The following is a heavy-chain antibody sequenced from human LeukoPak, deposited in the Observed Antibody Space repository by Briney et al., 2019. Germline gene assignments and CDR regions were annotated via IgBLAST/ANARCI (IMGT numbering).Heavy chain of an antibody. J-gene: IGHJ4*02. CDR1: GFTFTDSW. CDR2: IKPDGTEK. CDR3: ARVRYGNYFDY. V-gene: IGHV3-7*04. Sequence: GGSLRLSCAASGFTFTDSWMSWVRQAPGKGLEWVANIKPDGTEKYYVDSGKGRFTISRDNAKNSLYLQMNSLRAEDTAVYYCARVRYGNYFDYWGQGILVTVSS. D-gene: IGHD3-16*02.